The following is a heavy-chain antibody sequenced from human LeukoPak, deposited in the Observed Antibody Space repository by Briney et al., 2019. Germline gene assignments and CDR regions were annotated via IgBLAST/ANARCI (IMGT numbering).Heavy chain of an antibody. CDR2: ISSSGSTI. J-gene: IGHJ3*02. D-gene: IGHD6-13*01. CDR3: ATSYSSSDDAFDI. V-gene: IGHV3-11*01. Sequence: GGSLRLSCAASGFTFSDYYMSWIRQAPGKGLEWVSYISSSGSTIYYADSVKGRFTISRDNAKNSLYLQMNSLRAEHTAVYYCATSYSSSDDAFDIWGQGTMVTVSS. CDR1: GFTFSDYY.